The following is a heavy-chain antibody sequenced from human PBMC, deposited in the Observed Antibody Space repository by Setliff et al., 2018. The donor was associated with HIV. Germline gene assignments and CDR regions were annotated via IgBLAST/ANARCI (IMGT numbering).Heavy chain of an antibody. CDR2: IYDVGVT. CDR3: AKRRGSGTLYDAFDP. V-gene: IGHV4-59*08. CDR1: GGSLRTFH. D-gene: IGHD3-10*01. J-gene: IGHJ5*02. Sequence: SETLSLTCTVSGGSLRTFHWTWLRQAPGKGLEWLGHIYDVGVTNYNPSLKNRVTISLDASQTRCSLTLTSVTATDTAVYFCAKRRGSGTLYDAFDPWGQGILVTVSS.